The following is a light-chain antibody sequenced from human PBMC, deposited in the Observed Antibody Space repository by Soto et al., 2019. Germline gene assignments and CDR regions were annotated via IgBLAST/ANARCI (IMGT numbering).Light chain of an antibody. CDR3: QQYNALWYT. CDR2: AAS. Sequence: AAQLTQSPSSLSASVGDRVTISCRASQGIGSALAWYQQKPGKAPKLLIYAASSLQSGVPSRFSGSGSGTEFTLTISSLQPDDVATYYCQQYNALWYTFGQGTKVDIK. CDR1: QGIGSA. V-gene: IGKV1-13*02. J-gene: IGKJ2*01.